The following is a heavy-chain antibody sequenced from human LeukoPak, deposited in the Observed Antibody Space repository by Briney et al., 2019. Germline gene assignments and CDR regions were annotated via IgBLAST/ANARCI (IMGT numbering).Heavy chain of an antibody. CDR3: ARVNTNYYVPVNYGMDV. D-gene: IGHD3-16*01. V-gene: IGHV3-33*01. Sequence: PGGSLRLSCAASGFTSNSYGMHWVRQAPGKGLEWVALIWYDGGNKYYADSVKGRFTISRDNSQNTLYLQMNSLRAEDTAVYYCARVNTNYYVPVNYGMDVWGQGTTVTVSS. CDR1: GFTSNSYG. J-gene: IGHJ6*02. CDR2: IWYDGGNK.